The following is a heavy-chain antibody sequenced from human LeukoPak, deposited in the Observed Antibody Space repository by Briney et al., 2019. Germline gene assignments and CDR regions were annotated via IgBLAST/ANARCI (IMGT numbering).Heavy chain of an antibody. Sequence: GGSLRLSCVTSEFTVTNYYMTWVRQAPGKGLEWVSLIYSTGTILYSDSVKGRFTISRDTSKNTFYLQMNSLRAEDTAVYYCARDHPTVRLNTVATGIDYWGQGTLVTVSS. V-gene: IGHV3-66*01. CDR3: ARDHPTVRLNTVATGIDY. CDR1: EFTVTNYY. J-gene: IGHJ4*02. CDR2: IYSTGTI. D-gene: IGHD5-12*01.